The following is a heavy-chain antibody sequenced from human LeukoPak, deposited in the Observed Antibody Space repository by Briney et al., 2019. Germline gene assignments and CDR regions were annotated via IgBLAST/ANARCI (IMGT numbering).Heavy chain of an antibody. V-gene: IGHV3-48*01. CDR1: GFSFGDYS. CDR2: IGIISGNT. J-gene: IGHJ4*02. Sequence: PGGALRLSCAASGFSFGDYSMNWVRQAPGKGLEWISYIGIISGNTYYADSVKGRFTLSGDKARASLYLKMNSRRVEDTAVYYCARDYKYAFDNWGQGTLGTVSS. D-gene: IGHD5-24*01. CDR3: ARDYKYAFDN.